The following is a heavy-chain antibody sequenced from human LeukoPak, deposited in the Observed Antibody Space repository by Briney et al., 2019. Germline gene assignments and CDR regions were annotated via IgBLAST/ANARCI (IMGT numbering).Heavy chain of an antibody. CDR2: ISSSAGTT. J-gene: IGHJ5*02. Sequence: GGSLRLSCAASGFTFSSYEMNWVRQAPGKGLEWVSYISSSAGTTYYADSVKGRFTISRDNAKNSLYLQMNSLRAEDTAVYYCARDLAAGADNWFDPWGQGTLVSVSS. CDR3: ARDLAAGADNWFDP. D-gene: IGHD6-13*01. V-gene: IGHV3-48*03. CDR1: GFTFSSYE.